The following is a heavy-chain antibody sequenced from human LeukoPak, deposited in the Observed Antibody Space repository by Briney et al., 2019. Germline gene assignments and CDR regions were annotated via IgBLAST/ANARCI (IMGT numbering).Heavy chain of an antibody. D-gene: IGHD1-1*01. V-gene: IGHV3-21*01. CDR3: ARDRRKKLVRIRAFDI. Sequence: GGSLRLSCAASGFTFSSYSMNWVRQAPGKGLEWVSSISSSSSYIYYADSVKGRFTISRDNAKNSLYLQMNSLRAEDTAVYYCARDRRKKLVRIRAFDIWGQGTMVTVSS. CDR1: GFTFSSYS. J-gene: IGHJ3*02. CDR2: ISSSSSYI.